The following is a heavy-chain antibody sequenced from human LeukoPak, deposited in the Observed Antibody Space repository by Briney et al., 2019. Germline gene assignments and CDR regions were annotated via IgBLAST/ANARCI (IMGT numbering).Heavy chain of an antibody. V-gene: IGHV3-48*02. CDR2: ISSTSNAI. Sequence: GGSLRLSCAASGFTFSNYWMHWVRQAPGKGLEWVSFISSTSNAIYYADSVKGRFTISRDNAKNSLYLQMNSLRDEDTAVYFCARVFDNWGQGTLVTVSS. CDR3: ARVFDN. CDR1: GFTFSNYW. J-gene: IGHJ4*02.